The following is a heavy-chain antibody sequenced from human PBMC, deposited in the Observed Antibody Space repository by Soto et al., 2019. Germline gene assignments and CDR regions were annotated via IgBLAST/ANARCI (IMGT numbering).Heavy chain of an antibody. J-gene: IGHJ6*02. D-gene: IGHD1-26*01. Sequence: GGSLRLSCAASGFTFSSYGMHWVRQAPGKGLEWVAVIWYDGSNKYYADSVKGRFTISRDNSKNTLYLQMNSLRAEDTAVYYCARESVGANLYYGMDVWGQGTTVTVSS. CDR3: ARESVGANLYYGMDV. V-gene: IGHV3-33*01. CDR2: IWYDGSNK. CDR1: GFTFSSYG.